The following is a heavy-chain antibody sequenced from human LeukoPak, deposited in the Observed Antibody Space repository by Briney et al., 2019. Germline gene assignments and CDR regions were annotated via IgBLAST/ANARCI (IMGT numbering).Heavy chain of an antibody. D-gene: IGHD6-25*01. CDR3: ATDTLVAASRYYYYRMDV. CDR2: ISYSGST. Sequence: SQTLSLTCAVSGGSISSGGYYWTWIRQYPGKGLEWIGYISYSGSTNYNPSLKSRVTILVDTSKSQFSLKLSSVTAADTAVYYCATDTLVAASRYYYYRMDVWGQGTTVTVSS. V-gene: IGHV4-31*11. CDR1: GGSISSGGYY. J-gene: IGHJ6*02.